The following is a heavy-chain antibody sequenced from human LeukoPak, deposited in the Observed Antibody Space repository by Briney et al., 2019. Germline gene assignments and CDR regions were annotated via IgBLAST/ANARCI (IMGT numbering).Heavy chain of an antibody. J-gene: IGHJ6*03. CDR1: GFNFRSAW. Sequence: GGSLRLTCTASGFNFRSAWMSWARQAPGKGLGWVGRVRSKSDAGTMDYAAHVEGRFTISRDDSKNMVYLDMNSLKTEDTAVYYCGGRRVWGNGNGVTVSS. V-gene: IGHV3-15*01. CDR3: GGRRV. CDR2: VRSKSDAGTM. D-gene: IGHD3-16*01.